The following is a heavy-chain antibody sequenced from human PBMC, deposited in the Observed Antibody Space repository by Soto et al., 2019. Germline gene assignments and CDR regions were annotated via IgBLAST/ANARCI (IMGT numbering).Heavy chain of an antibody. CDR1: GGSISSYY. D-gene: IGHD2-2*01. J-gene: IGHJ5*02. CDR3: ARNQLRNYNWFDP. Sequence: SETLSLTCTVSGGSISSYYWSWIRQPPGKGLEWIGYIYYSGSTNYNPSLKSRVTISVDTSKNQFSLKLSSVTAADTAVYYCARNQLRNYNWFDPWGQGTLVTVSS. CDR2: IYYSGST. V-gene: IGHV4-59*01.